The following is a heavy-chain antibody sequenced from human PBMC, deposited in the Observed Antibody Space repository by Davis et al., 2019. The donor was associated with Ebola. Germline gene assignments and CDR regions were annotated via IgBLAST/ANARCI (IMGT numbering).Heavy chain of an antibody. D-gene: IGHD6-6*01. CDR3: ARGRRLDS. CDR1: GFTFSTYS. J-gene: IGHJ4*02. CDR2: IKPDGSEK. Sequence: PGGSLRLSCAASGFTFSTYSMNWVRQAPGKGLEWVANIKPDGSEKYYVDSVKGRFTISRDNAKNSLYLQMNSLRAEDTAVYYCARGRRLDSWGQGTLVTVSS. V-gene: IGHV3-7*03.